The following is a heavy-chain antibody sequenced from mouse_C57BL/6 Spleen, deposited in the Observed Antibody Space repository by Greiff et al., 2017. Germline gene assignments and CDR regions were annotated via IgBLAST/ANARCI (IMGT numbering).Heavy chain of an antibody. J-gene: IGHJ2*01. CDR2: IDPENGDT. V-gene: IGHV14-4*01. CDR1: GFNIKDDY. Sequence: EVQLQQSGAELVRPGASVKLSCTASGFNIKDDYMHWVQPRPEQGLEWIGWIDPENGDTEYASKFQGKATITADTSSNTAYLQLSSLTSEDTAVYYCTTGVYFDYWGQGTTLTVSS. CDR3: TTGVYFDY.